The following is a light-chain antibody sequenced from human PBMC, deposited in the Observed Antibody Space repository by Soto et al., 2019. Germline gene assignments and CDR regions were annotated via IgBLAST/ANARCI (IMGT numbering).Light chain of an antibody. CDR1: SSNIGAGYD. Sequence: QSVLTQPPSASGSPGQSVTISCTGSSSNIGAGYDLHWYQQLPGTAPKLLIYDDNNRPSGVPDRFSGSKSGTSASLAITGLQAEDEADYYCQSYDSSLSGYVFGTGTKPTVL. CDR3: QSYDSSLSGYV. CDR2: DDN. J-gene: IGLJ1*01. V-gene: IGLV1-40*01.